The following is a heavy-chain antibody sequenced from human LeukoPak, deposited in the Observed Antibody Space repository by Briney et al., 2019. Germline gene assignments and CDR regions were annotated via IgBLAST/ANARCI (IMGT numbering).Heavy chain of an antibody. V-gene: IGHV4-30-4*01. CDR3: ARRAGDYDPAKGFDP. CDR2: IYYSGST. D-gene: IGHD3-22*01. Sequence: SETLSLTCTVSGGSISSGDYYWSWIRQPPGKGLEWIGYIYYSGSTYYNPSLKSRVTISVDTSKNQFSLKLSSVTAADTAVYYCARRAGDYDPAKGFDPWGQGTLVTVSS. CDR1: GGSISSGDYY. J-gene: IGHJ5*02.